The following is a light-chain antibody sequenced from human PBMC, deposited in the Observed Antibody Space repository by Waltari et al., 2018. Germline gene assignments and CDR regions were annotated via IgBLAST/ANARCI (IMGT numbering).Light chain of an antibody. Sequence: GTPGQMVTISCSGSSSNIGSNTVNWYQQLPGTAPKLLIYSNNQRPSGVPDRFSGSKSGTSASLAISGLQSEDEADYYCAAWDDSLNGWVFGGGTKLTVL. CDR1: SSNIGSNT. CDR3: AAWDDSLNGWV. J-gene: IGLJ3*02. CDR2: SNN. V-gene: IGLV1-44*01.